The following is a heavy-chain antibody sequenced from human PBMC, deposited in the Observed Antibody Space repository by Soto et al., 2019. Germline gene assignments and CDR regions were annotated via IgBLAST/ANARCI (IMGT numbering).Heavy chain of an antibody. D-gene: IGHD2-2*01. Sequence: SETLSLTCTVSGGSLSSGNYYWSWIRQPPGKGLEWIGYIDYSGNTFYNPSLKGRLTVSVDTSRNQFSLRLSSVTAADTPVYYCARYCSSTSCLNFDYWGRGTLVT. V-gene: IGHV4-30-4*01. CDR3: ARYCSSTSCLNFDY. J-gene: IGHJ4*02. CDR1: GGSLSSGNYY. CDR2: IDYSGNT.